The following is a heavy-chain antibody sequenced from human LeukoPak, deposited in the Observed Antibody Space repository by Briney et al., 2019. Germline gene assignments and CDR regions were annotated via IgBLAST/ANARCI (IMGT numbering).Heavy chain of an antibody. CDR3: AKDRYDFWSGNFDY. Sequence: GGSLRLSCAASGFTFSSYGMHWVRQAPGKGLEWVAVIWYDRSNKYYADSVKGRFTISRDNSKNTLYLQMNSLRAEDTAVYYCAKDRYDFWSGNFDYWGQGTLVTVSS. D-gene: IGHD3-3*01. V-gene: IGHV3-33*06. CDR1: GFTFSSYG. J-gene: IGHJ4*02. CDR2: IWYDRSNK.